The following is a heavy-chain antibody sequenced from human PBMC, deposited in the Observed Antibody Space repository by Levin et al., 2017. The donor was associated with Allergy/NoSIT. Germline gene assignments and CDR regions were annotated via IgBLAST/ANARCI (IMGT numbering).Heavy chain of an antibody. Sequence: ASVKVSCKASGGTFSSYAISWVRQAPGQGLEWMGRIIPILGIANYAQKFQGRVTITADKSTSTAYMELSSLRSEDTAVYYCARFVLVERFGELLGAFDIWGQGTMVTVSS. D-gene: IGHD3-10*01. J-gene: IGHJ3*02. CDR3: ARFVLVERFGELLGAFDI. V-gene: IGHV1-69*04. CDR1: GGTFSSYA. CDR2: IIPILGIA.